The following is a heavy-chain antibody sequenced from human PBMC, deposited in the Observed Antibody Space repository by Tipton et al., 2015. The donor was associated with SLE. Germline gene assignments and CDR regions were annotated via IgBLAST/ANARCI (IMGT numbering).Heavy chain of an antibody. Sequence: VKPSETLSLTCTVSGGSISSYYWSWIRQPPGKGLEWIGEINHSGSTNYNPSLKSRVTISVDTSKNQFSLKLSSLTAADTAVYYCARAGGYCSGGSCYLDYWGQGTLVTVSS. D-gene: IGHD2-15*01. J-gene: IGHJ4*02. V-gene: IGHV4-59*08. CDR3: ARAGGYCSGGSCYLDY. CDR2: INHSGST. CDR1: GGSISSYY.